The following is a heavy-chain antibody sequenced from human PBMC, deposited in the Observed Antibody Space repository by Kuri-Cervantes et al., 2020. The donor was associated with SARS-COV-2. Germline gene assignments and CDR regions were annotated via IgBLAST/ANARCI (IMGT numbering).Heavy chain of an antibody. V-gene: IGHV1-46*01. CDR2: INPSGGST. J-gene: IGHJ6*03. CDR3: ARCPGEQQPYYYYYYMDV. Sequence: ASVKVSCKASGYTFTSYYMHWVRQAPGQGLEWMGIINPSGGSTSYAQKFQGRVTMTRDTSTSTVYMELSSLRSEDTAVYYCARCPGEQQPYYYYYYMDVWGKGTMVTVSS. CDR1: GYTFTSYY. D-gene: IGHD6-13*01.